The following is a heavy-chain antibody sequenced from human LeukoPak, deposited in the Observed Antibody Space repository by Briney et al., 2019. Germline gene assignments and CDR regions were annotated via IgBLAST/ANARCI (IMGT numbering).Heavy chain of an antibody. J-gene: IGHJ4*02. CDR2: INDISTDR. V-gene: IGHV3-23*01. D-gene: IGHD6-13*01. CDR3: AKAVISSCSH. CDR1: GFIFSGSA. Sequence: GGSLRLSCAAAGFIFSGSAMSGVRQAPGTGLEWVSGINDISTDRYYADSVRGRFSISIDNSKNTLYLQMNSLRAEDTAVYYCAKAVISSCSHWGQGTLVTVSS.